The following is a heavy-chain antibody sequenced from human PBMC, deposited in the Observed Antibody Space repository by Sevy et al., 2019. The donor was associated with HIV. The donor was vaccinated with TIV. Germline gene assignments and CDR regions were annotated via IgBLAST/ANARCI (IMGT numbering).Heavy chain of an antibody. Sequence: GGSLRLSCTVPGFIFSNFAMHWVRQAPGKGLEWVAVTSYDGSHKYYADPVKGRFTVSRDNSRNILSLEMNSLRRDDTAVYYCARGENDDEFFQYWGQGTLVTVSS. V-gene: IGHV3-30*04. CDR2: TSYDGSHK. J-gene: IGHJ1*01. CDR1: GFIFSNFA. CDR3: ARGENDDEFFQY. D-gene: IGHD1-26*01.